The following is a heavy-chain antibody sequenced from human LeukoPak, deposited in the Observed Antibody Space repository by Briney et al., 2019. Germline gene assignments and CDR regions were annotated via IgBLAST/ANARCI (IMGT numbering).Heavy chain of an antibody. J-gene: IGHJ6*03. V-gene: IGHV3-48*03. CDR2: ISSSGSTI. CDR1: GFTFSSYE. D-gene: IGHD2-15*01. CDR3: ARGLAAATRDPDYYFYYYMDV. Sequence: PGGSLRLSCAASGFTFSSYEMNWVRQAPGKGLEWVSYISSSGSTIYYADSVKGRFTISRDNAKNSLYLQMNSLRAEDTAVYYCARGLAAATRDPDYYFYYYMDVWGKGTTVTISS.